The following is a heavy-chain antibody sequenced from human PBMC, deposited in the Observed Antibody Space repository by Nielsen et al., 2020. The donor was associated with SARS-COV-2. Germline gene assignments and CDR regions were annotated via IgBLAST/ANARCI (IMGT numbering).Heavy chain of an antibody. CDR2: ISWNSGSI. Sequence: LRLSCAASGFTFDDYAMHWVRQAPGKGLEWVSGISWNSGSIGYADSVKGRFTISRDNAKNSLYLQMNSLRAEDTALYYCAKIASVSAFGIWGQGTMVTVSS. CDR3: AKIASVSAFGI. D-gene: IGHD3-22*01. CDR1: GFTFDDYA. V-gene: IGHV3-9*01. J-gene: IGHJ3*02.